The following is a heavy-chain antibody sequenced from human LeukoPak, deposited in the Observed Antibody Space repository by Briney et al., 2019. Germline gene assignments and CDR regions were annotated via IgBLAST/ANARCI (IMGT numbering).Heavy chain of an antibody. CDR3: AKNPQGGYYGSGSYYWVY. Sequence: PGGSLRLSCAASGFTFSGYTMNWVRQAPGKGLEWVSAITGGGSSTFYADSVKGRFTISRDNFKNTLYLQMNGLRAEDTALYYCAKNPQGGYYGSGSYYWVYWGQGTLVTVSS. CDR1: GFTFSGYT. J-gene: IGHJ4*02. D-gene: IGHD3-10*01. V-gene: IGHV3-23*01. CDR2: ITGGGSST.